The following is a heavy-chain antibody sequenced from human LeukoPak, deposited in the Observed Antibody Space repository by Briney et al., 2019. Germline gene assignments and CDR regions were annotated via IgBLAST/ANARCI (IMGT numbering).Heavy chain of an antibody. CDR3: ARDPYYYDSSGDH. V-gene: IGHV3-48*01. D-gene: IGHD3-22*01. CDR2: ISSSSSTI. CDR1: GFTFSVYS. Sequence: GGSLRLSCAASGFTFSVYSMNWVRQAPGKGLEWVSYISSSSSTIYYADSVKGRSTISRDNAKNSLYLQMNSLRAEDTAVYYCARDPYYYDSSGDHWGQGTLVTVSS. J-gene: IGHJ4*02.